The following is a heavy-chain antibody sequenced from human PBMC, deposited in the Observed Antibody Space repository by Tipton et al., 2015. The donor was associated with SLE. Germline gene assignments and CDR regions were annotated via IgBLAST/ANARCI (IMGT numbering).Heavy chain of an antibody. CDR2: INSDGSST. D-gene: IGHD3-22*01. CDR3: ARADYETGPFDP. J-gene: IGHJ5*02. CDR1: GFTFRSYW. V-gene: IGHV3-74*01. Sequence: SLRLSCAASGFTFRSYWMHWVRQAPGKGLVWVSRINSDGSSTAYADSMKGRFTLSRDNARNALYLQMNSLRVEDTAIYYCARADYETGPFDPWGQGTLVTVSS.